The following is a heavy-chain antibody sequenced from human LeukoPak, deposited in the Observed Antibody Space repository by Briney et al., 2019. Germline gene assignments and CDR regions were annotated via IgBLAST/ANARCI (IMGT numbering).Heavy chain of an antibody. CDR2: INPNSGGT. CDR1: GYTFTGYY. D-gene: IGHD3-10*01. J-gene: IGHJ4*02. CDR3: ARSYGSGSYSDY. Sequence: ASVKVSCKASGYTFTGYYMHWVRQAPGQGLEWMGWINPNSGGTNYAQKFQGRVTMTRDTSISTAYMELSRLRSDDTDVYYCARSYGSGSYSDYWGQGTLVTVSS. V-gene: IGHV1-2*02.